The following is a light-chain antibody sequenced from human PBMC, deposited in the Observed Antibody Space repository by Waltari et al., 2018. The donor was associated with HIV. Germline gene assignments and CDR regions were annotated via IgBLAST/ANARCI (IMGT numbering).Light chain of an antibody. Sequence: SGVPSRFSGSGLGTDFTLTITSLQPEDFATYYCQQTYTTPGPWTIGQGTRVEMK. V-gene: IGKV1-39*01. J-gene: IGKJ1*01. CDR3: QQTYTTPGPWT.